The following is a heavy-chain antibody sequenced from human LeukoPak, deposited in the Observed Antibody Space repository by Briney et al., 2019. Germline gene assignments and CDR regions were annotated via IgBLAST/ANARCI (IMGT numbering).Heavy chain of an antibody. J-gene: IGHJ2*01. V-gene: IGHV3-21*01. CDR2: TISSSTFI. Sequence: GGALRLSCAASGVTFNNYGMNWGRQAPGKGLEWGSSTISSSTFIYYADSVKGRFTITRDNAKNSLYLHMSRMRDQETAVYYCARGTAHTAMVNGLWYFDLWGRGTLVTVSS. CDR3: ARGTAHTAMVNGLWYFDL. CDR1: GVTFNNYG. D-gene: IGHD5-18*01.